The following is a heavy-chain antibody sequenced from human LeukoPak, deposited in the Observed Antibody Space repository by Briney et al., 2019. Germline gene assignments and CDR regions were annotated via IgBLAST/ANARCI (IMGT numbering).Heavy chain of an antibody. CDR1: GYSFTNYW. J-gene: IGHJ4*02. CDR3: ATGIQLCCLDY. V-gene: IGHV5-51*03. D-gene: IGHD5-18*01. Sequence: GESLKISCKVSGYSFTNYWIAWVRQMPGKALEGMGIIYPGDSDTRYSPSFQGQVTISADKSSNIAYLHWGSLKASDTAMYYCATGIQLCCLDYWGQGTLVTVSS. CDR2: IYPGDSDT.